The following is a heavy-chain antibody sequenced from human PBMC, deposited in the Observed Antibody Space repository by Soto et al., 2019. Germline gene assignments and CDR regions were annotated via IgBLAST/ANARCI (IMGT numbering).Heavy chain of an antibody. CDR3: ARCMGFDGSGYAFFDS. D-gene: IGHD3-10*01. CDR2: ISSSSSYI. Sequence: EVQLVESGGGLVKPGGSLRLSCVASGFSFSGHTINWVRQAPGKGLEWVSSISSSSSYIYYADSVKGRFTVSRDNAEKSLYLQMNSLRAEYTAIYYCARCMGFDGSGYAFFDSWGQGTLVTVSS. CDR1: GFSFSGHT. J-gene: IGHJ4*02. V-gene: IGHV3-21*01.